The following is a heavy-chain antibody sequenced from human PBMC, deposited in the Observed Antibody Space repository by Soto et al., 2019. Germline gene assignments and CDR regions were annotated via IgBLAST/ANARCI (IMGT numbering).Heavy chain of an antibody. CDR1: GFTFSSYA. D-gene: IGHD3-3*01. CDR3: ARDMGDTIFGVVIIDHYYYYGLAV. Sequence: PGGSLRLSCAASGFTFSSYAMSWVRQAPGKGLEWVSAISGSGGCIYYADSVKGRFTISRDNAKNTLYLQMNSLRAEDTAVYYCARDMGDTIFGVVIIDHYYYYGLAVCGQGTSVPVSS. CDR2: ISGSGGCI. V-gene: IGHV3-23*01. J-gene: IGHJ6*02.